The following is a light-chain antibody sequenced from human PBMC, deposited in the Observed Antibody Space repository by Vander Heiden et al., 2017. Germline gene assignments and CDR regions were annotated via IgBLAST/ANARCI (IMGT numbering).Light chain of an antibody. Sequence: DIQMTQSPSSLSASLGDSGTITCQASQDVTSYLDWYQQKPGKAPKLLIYDASPLETGVPSRFSGSGSGAHFTFTISSLQPEDFAAYYCQQYDHLPLTFGGGTKVDIK. CDR1: QDVTSY. V-gene: IGKV1-33*01. J-gene: IGKJ4*01. CDR2: DAS. CDR3: QQYDHLPLT.